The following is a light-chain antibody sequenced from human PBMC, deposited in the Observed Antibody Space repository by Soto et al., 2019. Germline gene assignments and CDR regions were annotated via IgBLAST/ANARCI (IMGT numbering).Light chain of an antibody. CDR2: LGS. CDR3: MQALQTPLT. Sequence: DIVMTQSPLSLPVTPGEPASISCRSSQSLLHSNGYNYLDWYLQKPGQSPQLLIYLGSNRASGVPDRFSGSGSGTDFTLKISRVEAEDGGVYYCMQALQTPLTFGGGTKVAIK. V-gene: IGKV2-28*01. CDR1: QSLLHSNGYNY. J-gene: IGKJ4*01.